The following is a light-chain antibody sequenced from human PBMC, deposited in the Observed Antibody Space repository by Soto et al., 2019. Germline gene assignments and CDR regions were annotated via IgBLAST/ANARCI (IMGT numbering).Light chain of an antibody. V-gene: IGLV2-23*01. CDR1: SSDVGTYNL. CDR2: EGS. J-gene: IGLJ2*01. CDR3: CSYAGSRTLV. Sequence: ALTQPASVSGSPGQSITISCTGTSSDVGTYNLVSWYQQHPGKAPKLMIYEGSKRPSGVSNRLSGSKSGNTASLTISGLQAEDEADYYCCSYAGSRTLVFGGGTKLTVL.